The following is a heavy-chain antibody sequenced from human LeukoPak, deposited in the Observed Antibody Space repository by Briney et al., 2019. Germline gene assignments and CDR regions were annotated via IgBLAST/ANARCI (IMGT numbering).Heavy chain of an antibody. Sequence: GGSLRFSCAASGFTVSSNFMSWVRQAPGKGLEWVSVIYSGGSTYYADSVKGRFTISRDNSKNTLYLQMNSLRVEDTAVYYCALGLVTDYWGQGTLVTVSS. D-gene: IGHD3-9*01. J-gene: IGHJ4*02. CDR2: IYSGGST. V-gene: IGHV3-66*01. CDR3: ALGLVTDY. CDR1: GFTVSSNF.